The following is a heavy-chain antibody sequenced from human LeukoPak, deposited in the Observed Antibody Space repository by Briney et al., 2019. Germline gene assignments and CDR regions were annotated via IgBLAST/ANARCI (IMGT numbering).Heavy chain of an antibody. CDR2: MYYSGST. V-gene: IGHV4-39*01. D-gene: IGHD6-19*01. Sequence: SETLSLTCIVSGGSISSSSYYWGWIRQPPGKGLEWIGSMYYSGSTYYNPSLKGRVTIAIDTPKNQFSLKVSSVTAADTAVYYCVTGIAVAGDIKYYAMDAWGQGTTVTVSS. CDR1: GGSISSSSYY. CDR3: VTGIAVAGDIKYYAMDA. J-gene: IGHJ6*02.